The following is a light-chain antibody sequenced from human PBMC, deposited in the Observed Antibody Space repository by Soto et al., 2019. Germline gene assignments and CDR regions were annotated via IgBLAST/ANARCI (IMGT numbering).Light chain of an antibody. CDR3: QHYGASPRT. CDR2: GVS. V-gene: IGKV3-20*01. Sequence: EIVLTQSPGTLSLFPGERATLSCRASQTITSTHLAWYQQKPGQAPRLLIYGVSNRVSGFPDRFSGSGSGTDFPLTISGLEPDDFAVYYCQHYGASPRTFGQGTKVEI. CDR1: QTITSTH. J-gene: IGKJ1*01.